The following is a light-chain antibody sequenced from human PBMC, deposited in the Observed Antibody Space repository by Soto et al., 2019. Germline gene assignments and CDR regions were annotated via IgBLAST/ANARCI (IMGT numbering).Light chain of an antibody. J-gene: IGLJ1*01. Sequence: QSVLTQPPSASGTPGQRVTISCSGDSSNIGTNAVNWYQQLPGTAPKLLIYNNNQRPSGVPDRFSGSKSGTSASLAISGLQSEDEADYYCAAWDDSLNGYVFGTGTKVPS. CDR2: NNN. V-gene: IGLV1-44*01. CDR1: SSNIGTNA. CDR3: AAWDDSLNGYV.